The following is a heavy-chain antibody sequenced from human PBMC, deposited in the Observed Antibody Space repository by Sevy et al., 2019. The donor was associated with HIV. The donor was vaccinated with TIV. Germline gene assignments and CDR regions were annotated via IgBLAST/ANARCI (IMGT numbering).Heavy chain of an antibody. CDR3: ARGLIATRRGGGYYFDY. CDR2: IIPIFGTA. V-gene: IGHV1-69*13. CDR1: GGTFSSYA. Sequence: SVKVSCKASGGTFSSYAISWVRQAPGQGLEWMGGIIPIFGTANYAQKFQGRVTVTADESTSTAYMELSSLRSGDTAVYYCARGLIATRRGGGYYFDYWGQGTLVTVSS. D-gene: IGHD6-6*01. J-gene: IGHJ4*02.